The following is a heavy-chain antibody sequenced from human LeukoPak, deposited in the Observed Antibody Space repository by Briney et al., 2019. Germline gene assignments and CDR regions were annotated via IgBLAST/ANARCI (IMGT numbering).Heavy chain of an antibody. J-gene: IGHJ6*02. Sequence: PGRSLRLSCAASGFTFSSYGMHWVRQAPGKGLEWVALIGYDGTNEYYADSVKGRFTISRDNSKNTLYLQMKSLRAEDTAVYYCARDFSYCTITSCSYYYYGMDVWGRGTTVTVSS. CDR1: GFTFSSYG. CDR3: ARDFSYCTITSCSYYYYGMDV. V-gene: IGHV3-33*01. CDR2: IGYDGTNE. D-gene: IGHD2-2*01.